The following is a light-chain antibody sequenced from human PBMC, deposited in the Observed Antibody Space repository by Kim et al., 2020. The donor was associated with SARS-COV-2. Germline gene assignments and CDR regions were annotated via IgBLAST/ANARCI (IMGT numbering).Light chain of an antibody. J-gene: IGKJ2*01. CDR3: QQYNTYPPYT. CDR2: DAS. Sequence: DIQMTQSPSTLSASVGDRVTITCRASQSIGSWLAWYQQKLGKAPKLLIYDASNLEGGVPSRFSGRGSGTEFTLTISSLQPEDFATYYCQQYNTYPPYTFGQGTKLEI. CDR1: QSIGSW. V-gene: IGKV1-5*01.